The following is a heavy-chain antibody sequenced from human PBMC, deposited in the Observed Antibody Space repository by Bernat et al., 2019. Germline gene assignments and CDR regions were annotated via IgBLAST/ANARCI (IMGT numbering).Heavy chain of an antibody. CDR3: AKEYPGIGAAGASDYFDY. CDR1: GFTFSNYA. J-gene: IGHJ4*02. V-gene: IGHV3-30-3*01. Sequence: QVQLVESGGGVVQPGRSLRLSCAASGFTFSNYAMHWVRQAPGKGLEWVAVISGDGNKKYYTDSVEGRVTITIDKSKNTLYLEMNSLRPEDTAVYDCAKEYPGIGAAGASDYFDYWGQGTLVTVSS. CDR2: ISGDGNKK. D-gene: IGHD6-13*01.